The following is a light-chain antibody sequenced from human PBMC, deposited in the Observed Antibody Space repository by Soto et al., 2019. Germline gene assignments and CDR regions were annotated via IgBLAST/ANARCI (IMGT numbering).Light chain of an antibody. CDR2: GAS. V-gene: IGKV3-20*01. J-gene: IGKJ3*01. Sequence: EIVLTQSPGTLSLSPGERATLSCRASQSVSSSFLAWYQQKRGQAPRLLIYGASSRANGIPDRFSGSGSGTDFTLTISRLEPEDFAVYYCQQYGRSLFTFGPGTKVDIK. CDR1: QSVSSSF. CDR3: QQYGRSLFT.